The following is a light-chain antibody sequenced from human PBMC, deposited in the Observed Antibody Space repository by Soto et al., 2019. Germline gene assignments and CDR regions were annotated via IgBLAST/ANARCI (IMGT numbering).Light chain of an antibody. J-gene: IGKJ1*01. V-gene: IGKV3-20*01. CDR1: QSVSSSY. CDR2: GAS. CDR3: QQCGGSMRT. Sequence: EIVLTQSPGTLSLSPGERATLSCRASQSVSSSYLAWYQQKPGQAPRLLIYGASSRATGIPDRFSGSGSGTDFTLAISRLEPEDFTVYYCQQCGGSMRTFVQGTKVDI.